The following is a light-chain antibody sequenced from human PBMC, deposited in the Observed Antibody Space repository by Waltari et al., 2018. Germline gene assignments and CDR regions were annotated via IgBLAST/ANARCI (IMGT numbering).Light chain of an antibody. CDR1: QSISSW. J-gene: IGKJ3*01. CDR3: QQYNSYSPEVT. V-gene: IGKV1-5*01. Sequence: DIQMTQSPSTLSASVGDRVTITCRASQSISSWVAWYQQKPGKAPKLLIYDASSLESGVPSRFSGSGSGTEFTLTISSLQPDDFATYYCQQYNSYSPEVTFGPGTKVDIK. CDR2: DAS.